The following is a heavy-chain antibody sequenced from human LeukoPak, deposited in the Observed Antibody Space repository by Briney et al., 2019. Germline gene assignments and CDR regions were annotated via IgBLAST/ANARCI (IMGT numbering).Heavy chain of an antibody. CDR3: ARCSSFLEWLLYDYYGMDV. V-gene: IGHV1-46*01. D-gene: IGHD3-3*02. Sequence: GASVKVSCKASGYAFTSYYMHWVRQAPGQGLEWMGIINPSGGSTSYAQKFQGRVTMTRDTSTSTVYMELSSLRSEDTAVYYCARCSSFLEWLLYDYYGMDVWGQGTTVTVSS. CDR1: GYAFTSYY. CDR2: INPSGGST. J-gene: IGHJ6*02.